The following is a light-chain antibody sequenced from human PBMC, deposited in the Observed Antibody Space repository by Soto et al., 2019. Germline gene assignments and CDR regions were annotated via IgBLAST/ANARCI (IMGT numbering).Light chain of an antibody. V-gene: IGKV3-20*01. CDR3: QHYGGSPLYT. Sequence: EIVMTQSPATLSVSPGERATLSCRASQSVSNYLAWYQQKPGQAPRLLIYGASSRATGIPDRFSGSGSGTDFTLTISRLEPEDFAVYYCQHYGGSPLYTFGQGTKVDIK. CDR1: QSVSNY. J-gene: IGKJ2*01. CDR2: GAS.